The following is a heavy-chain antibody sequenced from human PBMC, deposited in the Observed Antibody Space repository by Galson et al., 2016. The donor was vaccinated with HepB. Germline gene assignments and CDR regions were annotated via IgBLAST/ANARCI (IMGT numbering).Heavy chain of an antibody. J-gene: IGHJ5*02. V-gene: IGHV3-23*01. CDR2: ISFSGDHT. D-gene: IGHD1-14*01. Sequence: SLRLSCAASGFTFSSYSMAWVRQAPGKGLEWVSTISFSGDHTYYADSVKGRFTISRDNSKNTLFLEMSNLRPEDTAVFYCAKNPGNGWFDPWGQGTLVTVSS. CDR3: AKNPGNGWFDP. CDR1: GFTFSSYS.